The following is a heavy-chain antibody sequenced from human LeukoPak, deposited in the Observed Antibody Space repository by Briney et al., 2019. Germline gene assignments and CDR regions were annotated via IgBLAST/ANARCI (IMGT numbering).Heavy chain of an antibody. CDR2: IRDSGET. D-gene: IGHD4-17*01. CDR3: ARDRAVTQDWVEFDP. Sequence: QPGGSLRLSCAGSGFSVSNYYMSWVRRAPGKGLEWVSLIRDSGETFYADSVKGRFTISRDNSKNTMYLQMNRLRVEDTAVYFCARDRAVTQDWVEFDPWGQGTLVTVSS. CDR1: GFSVSNYY. V-gene: IGHV3-66*03. J-gene: IGHJ5*02.